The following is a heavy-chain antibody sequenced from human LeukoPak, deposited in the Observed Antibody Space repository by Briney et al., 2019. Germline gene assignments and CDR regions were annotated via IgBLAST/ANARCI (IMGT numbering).Heavy chain of an antibody. V-gene: IGHV4-38-2*01. CDR2: IYHSGST. CDR3: ARPILPPGGWDAFDI. Sequence: SETLSLTCAVSGYSISSGYYWGWIRQPPGKGLEWIGSIYHSGSTYYNPSLKSRVTISVDTSKNQFSLKLSSVTAADTAVYYCARPILPPGGWDAFDIWGQGTMVTVSS. D-gene: IGHD6-19*01. CDR1: GYSISSGYY. J-gene: IGHJ3*02.